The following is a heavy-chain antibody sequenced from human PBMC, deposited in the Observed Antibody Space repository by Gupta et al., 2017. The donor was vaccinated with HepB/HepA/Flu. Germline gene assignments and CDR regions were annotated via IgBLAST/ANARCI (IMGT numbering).Heavy chain of an antibody. CDR3: ATGTASWAGGGTTAFEV. CDR2: FDPEERQK. D-gene: IGHD1/OR15-1a*01. V-gene: IGHV1-24*01. J-gene: IGHJ3*01. Sequence: VQFIQSGAAVKKPGASVKVSCKVSGYTLTHLSMHWVRQAPAKGLEGMGNFDPEERQKIDAQNVQGRVSMTADTVTNTAYMDRSARRLDGTAVYYCATGTASWAGGGTTAFEVWGKGTGVTVSS. CDR1: GYTLTHLS.